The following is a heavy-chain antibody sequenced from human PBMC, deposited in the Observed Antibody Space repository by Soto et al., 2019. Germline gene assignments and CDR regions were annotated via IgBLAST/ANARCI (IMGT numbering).Heavy chain of an antibody. CDR2: ISYDGSNK. CDR3: ATSSRIAARPRFDYYYYYGMDV. CDR1: GFTFSSYA. D-gene: IGHD6-6*01. V-gene: IGHV3-30-3*01. J-gene: IGHJ6*02. Sequence: PGGSLRLSCAASGFTFSSYAMHRVRQAPGKGLEWVAVISYDGSNKYYADSVKGRFTISRDNSKNTLYLQMNSLRAEDTAVYYCATSSRIAARPRFDYYYYYGMDVWGQGTTVTVSS.